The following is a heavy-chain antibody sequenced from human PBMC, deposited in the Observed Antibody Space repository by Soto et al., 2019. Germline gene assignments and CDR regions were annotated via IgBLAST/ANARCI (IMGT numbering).Heavy chain of an antibody. CDR2: IYHSGST. CDR3: ARDRIEPYYYGSGSYGGPPSYYYYGMDV. V-gene: IGHV4-4*02. D-gene: IGHD3-10*01. Sequence: PSETLSLTCAVSGGSISSSNWWSWVRQPPGKGLEWIGEIYHSGSTNYNPSLKSRVTISVDKSKNQFSLKLSSVTAADTAVYYCARDRIEPYYYGSGSYGGPPSYYYYGMDVWGQGTTVT. CDR1: GGSISSSNW. J-gene: IGHJ6*02.